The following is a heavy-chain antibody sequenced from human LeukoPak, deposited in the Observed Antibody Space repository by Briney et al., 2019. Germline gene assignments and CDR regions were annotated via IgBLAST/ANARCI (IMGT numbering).Heavy chain of an antibody. CDR2: IYYSGST. D-gene: IGHD6-19*01. Sequence: SETLSLTCTVSGGSISSSSSCWGWIRQPPGKGLEWFGCIYYSGSTYYNPSFKSRVIISVDTSTNQFPLKLSSVTAADTAVYYRASNSQWLVQQDCYFDLWGRGTLVTVSS. CDR1: GGSISSSSSC. J-gene: IGHJ2*01. V-gene: IGHV4-39*01. CDR3: ASNSQWLVQQDCYFDL.